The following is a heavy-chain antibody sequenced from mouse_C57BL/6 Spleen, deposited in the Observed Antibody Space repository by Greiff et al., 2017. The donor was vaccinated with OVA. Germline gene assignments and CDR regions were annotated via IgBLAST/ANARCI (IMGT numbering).Heavy chain of an antibody. Sequence: EVQLQQSGPELVKPGASVKMSCKASGYTFTDYNMHWVKQSHGKSLEWIGYINPNNGGTSYNQTFKGKATLTVNKSSSTAYMELRSLTSEDSAVYYCARGYYYGSRVPYYFDYWGQGTTLTVSS. CDR2: INPNNGGT. J-gene: IGHJ2*01. CDR1: GYTFTDYN. CDR3: ARGYYYGSRVPYYFDY. V-gene: IGHV1-22*01. D-gene: IGHD1-1*01.